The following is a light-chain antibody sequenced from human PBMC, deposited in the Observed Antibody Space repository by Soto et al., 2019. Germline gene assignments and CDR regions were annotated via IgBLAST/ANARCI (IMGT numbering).Light chain of an antibody. V-gene: IGLV2-11*01. CDR3: CSYAGNKTVV. CDR1: SSDVGGYIY. Sequence: QSVLTQPRSVSGSPGQSVTNSCTGTSSDVGGYIYVSWYQQYPAKAPKVMIYDVSRRPSGVPDRFSGSKSGNTASLTISGLQAEDEAVYYCCSYAGNKTVVFGGGTQLTVL. J-gene: IGLJ7*01. CDR2: DVS.